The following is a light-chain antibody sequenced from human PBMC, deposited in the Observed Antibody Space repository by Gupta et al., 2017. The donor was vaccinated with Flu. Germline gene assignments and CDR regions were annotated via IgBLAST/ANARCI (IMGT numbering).Light chain of an antibody. CDR1: QSVRSSY. Sequence: GTLRWSPGETATPSCWARQSVRSSYLAWYQQKPGQAPRLLIYGASSRATGSPDRVSGGGSGTDSTPTIRSRQPEDVAVYYCQQELSSPGSFGQRTKVEIK. J-gene: IGKJ1*01. CDR3: QQELSSPGS. V-gene: IGKV3-20*01. CDR2: GAS.